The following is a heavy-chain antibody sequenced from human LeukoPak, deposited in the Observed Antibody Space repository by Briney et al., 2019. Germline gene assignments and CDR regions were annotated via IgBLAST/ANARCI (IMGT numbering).Heavy chain of an antibody. V-gene: IGHV4-59*08. CDR1: GGSISSYY. CDR2: IYYNGST. J-gene: IGHJ5*02. Sequence: SETLSLTCTVSGGSISSYYWSWIRQPPGKGLVWIGYIYYNGSTNYNPSLKSRVTISVDTSKNQFSLKLSSVIAADTAVYYCARHGRRYYDSSGYYYGNWFDPWGQGTLVTVSS. D-gene: IGHD3-22*01. CDR3: ARHGRRYYDSSGYYYGNWFDP.